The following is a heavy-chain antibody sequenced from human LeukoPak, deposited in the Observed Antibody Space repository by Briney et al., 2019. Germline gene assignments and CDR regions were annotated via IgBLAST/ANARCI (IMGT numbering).Heavy chain of an antibody. Sequence: GGSLRLSCVVSGFTFSNYGIHWVRQAPGKGLEWVAVISYDGSNKYYADSVKGRFTISRDDSKNTLYLQMNSLRAEDTAVYYCAKDIGFGELLPIFDYWGQGTLVTVSS. CDR2: ISYDGSNK. CDR3: AKDIGFGELLPIFDY. D-gene: IGHD3-10*01. J-gene: IGHJ4*02. V-gene: IGHV3-30*18. CDR1: GFTFSNYG.